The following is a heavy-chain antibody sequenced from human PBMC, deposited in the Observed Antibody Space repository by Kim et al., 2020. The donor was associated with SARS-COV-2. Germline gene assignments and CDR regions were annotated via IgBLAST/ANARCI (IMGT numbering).Heavy chain of an antibody. CDR2: ISSNGGST. Sequence: GGSLRLSCSASGFTFSSYAMHWVRQAPGKGLEYVSAISSNGGSTYYADSVKGRFTISRDNSKNTLYLQMSSLRAEDTAVYYCVKPLYSSGWAFDYWGQGTLVTVSS. CDR3: VKPLYSSGWAFDY. V-gene: IGHV3-64D*09. CDR1: GFTFSSYA. J-gene: IGHJ4*02. D-gene: IGHD6-19*01.